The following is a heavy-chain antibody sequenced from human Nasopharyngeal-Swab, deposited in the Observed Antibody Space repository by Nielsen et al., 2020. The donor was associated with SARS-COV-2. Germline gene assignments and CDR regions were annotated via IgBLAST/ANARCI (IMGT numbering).Heavy chain of an antibody. V-gene: IGHV3-23*01. D-gene: IGHD5-24*01. CDR1: GFSFSTHA. Sequence: GESLKISCAASGFSFSTHAMTWIRQAPGKGLEWVSSLGVGGGPTYYADSAKGRFTISSDNSKNTLYLQMNSLRAEDTAVYYCARDDDGYNPFYYYYYMDVWGKGTTVTVSS. CDR2: LGVGGGPT. J-gene: IGHJ6*03. CDR3: ARDDDGYNPFYYYYYMDV.